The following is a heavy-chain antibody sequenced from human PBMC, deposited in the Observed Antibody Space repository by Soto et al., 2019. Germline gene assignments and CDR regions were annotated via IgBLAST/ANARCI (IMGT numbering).Heavy chain of an antibody. Sequence: QVQLQESGPGLVKPSETLSLTCTVSSDSIAGENWWSWVRQPPGMGLEWIGEIFHTGGTNYNPSLKSRVTMYLDKSKNHFSLKLISATAADTAVYYCARVFSSGSGWMYYFDFWGQGTLVSVSS. V-gene: IGHV4-4*02. D-gene: IGHD6-25*01. J-gene: IGHJ4*02. CDR1: SDSIAGENW. CDR3: ARVFSSGSGWMYYFDF. CDR2: IFHTGGT.